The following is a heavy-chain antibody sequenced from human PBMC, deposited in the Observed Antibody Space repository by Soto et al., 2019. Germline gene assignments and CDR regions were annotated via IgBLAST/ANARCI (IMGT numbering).Heavy chain of an antibody. CDR3: ARAAHLSLYFSLGGNPIGY. D-gene: IGHD2-15*01. CDR1: GFTFSSYG. J-gene: IGHJ4*02. Sequence: GGSLRLSCAASGFTFSSYGMHWVRQAPGKGLEWVAVIWYDGSNKYYADSVKGRFTISRDNSKNTLYLQMNSLRAEDTAVYYCARAAHLSLYFSLGGNPIGYWGQGTLVTVSS. CDR2: IWYDGSNK. V-gene: IGHV3-33*01.